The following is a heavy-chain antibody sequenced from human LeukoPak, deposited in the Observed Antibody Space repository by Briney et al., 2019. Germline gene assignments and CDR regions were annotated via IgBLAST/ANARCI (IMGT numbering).Heavy chain of an antibody. V-gene: IGHV3-9*01. Sequence: GRSLRLSCAASGFTFDDYAMHWVRQAPGKGLEWVSGISWNSGSIGYADSVKGRFTISRDNAKNSLYLQMNSLRAEGTALYYCAKDIGVVPAAPYGMDVWGQGTTVTVSS. D-gene: IGHD2-2*01. CDR1: GFTFDDYA. J-gene: IGHJ6*02. CDR3: AKDIGVVPAAPYGMDV. CDR2: ISWNSGSI.